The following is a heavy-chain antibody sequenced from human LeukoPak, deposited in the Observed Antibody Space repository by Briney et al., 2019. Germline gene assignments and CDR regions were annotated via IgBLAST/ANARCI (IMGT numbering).Heavy chain of an antibody. CDR3: ARVKQLWRDYYLDY. V-gene: IGHV1-18*01. Sequence: WASVKVSCKASGYTFTTSGINWVRQAPGQGLEWLGWNSADNGITRYAQKFQGRVTLISDTSTNTAYMELRNLRSDDTAVYYCARVKQLWRDYYLDYWGQGTLVTVSS. CDR2: NSADNGIT. J-gene: IGHJ4*02. D-gene: IGHD5-18*01. CDR1: GYTFTTSG.